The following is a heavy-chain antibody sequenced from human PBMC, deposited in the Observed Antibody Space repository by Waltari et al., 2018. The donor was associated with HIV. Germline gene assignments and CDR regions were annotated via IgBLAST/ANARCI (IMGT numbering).Heavy chain of an antibody. V-gene: IGHV3-30*18. CDR2: ISYHGDDK. CDR1: AFTFSSYA. Sequence: QVHLVESGGGVVQPGRSLRLSCEASAFTFSSYAMHWVRQAPGKGLGWVAVISYHGDDKYYADSVKGRFTISRDNSKNTLYLQMNSLRAEDTAVYYCAKGASGWSPGYWGQGTLVTVSS. J-gene: IGHJ4*02. D-gene: IGHD6-19*01. CDR3: AKGASGWSPGY.